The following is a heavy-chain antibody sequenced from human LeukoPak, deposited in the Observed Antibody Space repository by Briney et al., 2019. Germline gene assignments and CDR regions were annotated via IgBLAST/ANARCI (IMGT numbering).Heavy chain of an antibody. Sequence: GGSLRLSCAASGFTFSYYSMNWVRQAPGRGLEWVSCISSSSSVIYYGDSVRGRFTISSDNAKNLLYLHMNSLRVEDTAVYYCAKVDRGDYRRSPVPYYNYYMNVWGKGTTVTVSS. CDR2: ISSSSSVI. CDR3: AKVDRGDYRRSPVPYYNYYMNV. J-gene: IGHJ6*03. D-gene: IGHD6-13*01. CDR1: GFTFSYYS. V-gene: IGHV3-21*01.